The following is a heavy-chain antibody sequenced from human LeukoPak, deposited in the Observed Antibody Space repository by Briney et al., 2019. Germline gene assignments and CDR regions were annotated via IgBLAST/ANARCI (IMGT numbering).Heavy chain of an antibody. Sequence: ASVKVSCKASGYTFTSYGISWVRQAPGQGLEWMGWISAYNGNTNYAQKLQGRVTMTTDTSTSTAYMELRSLRSDDTAVYYCARDGLKYSSSTSCYPPYWGQGTLVTVSS. CDR3: ARDGLKYSSSTSCYPPY. V-gene: IGHV1-18*01. D-gene: IGHD2-2*01. CDR1: GYTFTSYG. J-gene: IGHJ4*02. CDR2: ISAYNGNT.